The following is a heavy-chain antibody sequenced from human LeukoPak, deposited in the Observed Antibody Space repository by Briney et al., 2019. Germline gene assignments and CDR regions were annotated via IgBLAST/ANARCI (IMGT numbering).Heavy chain of an antibody. CDR2: ISYDGSNK. Sequence: PGGSLRLSCAASGFTFSSYGMHWVRQAPGKGLEWVAVISYDGSNKYYADSVKGRFTISRDNSKNTLYLQMSSLRAEDTAVYYCARLRLGDYWGQGTLVTVSS. CDR1: GFTFSSYG. CDR3: ARLRLGDY. V-gene: IGHV3-30*03. D-gene: IGHD3-16*01. J-gene: IGHJ4*02.